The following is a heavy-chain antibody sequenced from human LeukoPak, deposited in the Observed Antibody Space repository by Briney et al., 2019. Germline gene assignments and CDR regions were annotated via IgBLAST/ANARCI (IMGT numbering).Heavy chain of an antibody. D-gene: IGHD3-10*01. J-gene: IGHJ6*03. CDR2: IYHSGST. CDR1: GYSISSGYY. CDR3: ARAVRKRQYYYYYYMDV. Sequence: SSETLSLTCTVSGYSISSGYYWGWIRQPPGKGLEWIGSIYHSGSTYYNPSLKSRVTISVDTSRTQFSLKLSSVTAADTAVYYCARAVRKRQYYYYYYMDVWGKGTTVTISS. V-gene: IGHV4-38-2*02.